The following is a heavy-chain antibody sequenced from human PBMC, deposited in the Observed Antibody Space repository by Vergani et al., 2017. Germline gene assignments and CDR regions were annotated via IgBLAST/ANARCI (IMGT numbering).Heavy chain of an antibody. V-gene: IGHV3-48*04. J-gene: IGHJ4*02. D-gene: IGHD2-2*01. CDR3: ARVGCSSTSCYVGPYYFDY. Sequence: EVQLLESGGGSAQPGESLRLSCVASGFTFTAHGLNWVRQAPGKGLEWVSYISSSSSTIYYADSVKGRFTISRDNAKNSLYLQMNSLRAEDTAVYYCARVGCSSTSCYVGPYYFDYWGQGTLVTVSS. CDR1: GFTFTAHG. CDR2: ISSSSSTI.